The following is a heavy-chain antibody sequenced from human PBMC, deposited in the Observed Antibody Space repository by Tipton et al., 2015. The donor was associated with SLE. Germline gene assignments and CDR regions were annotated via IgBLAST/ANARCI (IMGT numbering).Heavy chain of an antibody. CDR1: GGSISSGGYY. V-gene: IGHV4-39*02. CDR3: TRAEFSSNWYMYWHFDL. Sequence: TLSLTCTVSGGSISSGGYYWTWIRQLPGKGLEWIGTIHYAGGTHYNPSLKSRVTISRDTSGNQFSLNLSSVTASDTAVYFCTRAEFSSNWYMYWHFDLWGRATLVSVSS. D-gene: IGHD6-13*01. CDR2: IHYAGGT. J-gene: IGHJ2*01.